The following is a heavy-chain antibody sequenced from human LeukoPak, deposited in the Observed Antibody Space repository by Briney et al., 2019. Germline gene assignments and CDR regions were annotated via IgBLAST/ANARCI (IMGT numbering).Heavy chain of an antibody. CDR2: SRNRANSYLT. CDR1: GFXFSDHY. J-gene: IGHJ3*02. Sequence: GGSLRLSCAASGFXFSDHYMDWVRQAPGKGLEWIGRSRNRANSYLTEYAASVKGRFTISRDDSKDSLHLQMNSLRAEDTAVYYCARGCSSTSCYLSIWGQGTMVTVSS. CDR3: ARGCSSTSCYLSI. V-gene: IGHV3-72*01. D-gene: IGHD2-2*01.